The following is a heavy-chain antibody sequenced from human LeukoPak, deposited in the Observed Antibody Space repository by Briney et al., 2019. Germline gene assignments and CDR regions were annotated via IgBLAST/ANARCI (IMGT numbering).Heavy chain of an antibody. J-gene: IGHJ4*02. Sequence: RGSLRLSCAASGFTFRSYWMHWVRQAPGKGLVWVSGINSDGSDTSYADDVKGRFTISRDNAKNTLYLQMNSLRAEDTAVYYCARDLDYRAFIDYWGQGTLVTVSS. CDR2: INSDGSDT. V-gene: IGHV3-74*01. CDR1: GFTFRSYW. D-gene: IGHD3/OR15-3a*01. CDR3: ARDLDYRAFIDY.